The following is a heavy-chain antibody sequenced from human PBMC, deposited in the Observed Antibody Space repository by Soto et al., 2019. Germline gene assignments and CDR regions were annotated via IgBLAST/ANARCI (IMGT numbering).Heavy chain of an antibody. V-gene: IGHV4-39*01. CDR3: ARRGHSGYYDYIWGSYRDAFDI. CDR2: IYYSGST. CDR1: GGSISSSSYY. Sequence: SETLSLTCTVSGGSISSSSYYWGWIRQPPGKGLEWIGSIYYSGSTYYNPSLKSRVTISVDTSKNQFSLKLSSVTAADTAVYYCARRGHSGYYDYIWGSYRDAFDIWGQGTMVTVSS. J-gene: IGHJ3*02. D-gene: IGHD3-16*02.